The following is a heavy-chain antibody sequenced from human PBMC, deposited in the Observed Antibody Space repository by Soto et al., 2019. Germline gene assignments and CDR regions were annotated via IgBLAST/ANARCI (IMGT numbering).Heavy chain of an antibody. CDR2: ISAYNGNT. J-gene: IGHJ4*02. CDR1: GYTFTSYG. CDR3: ARDAPPLYDYIWGSYRYGFYFDY. Sequence: QVQLVQSGAEVKKPGASVKVSCKASGYTFTSYGISWVRQAPGQGLEWMGWISAYNGNTNYAQKLQGRVTMTTDTSTSTAYMELRRLRSDDTAVYYCARDAPPLYDYIWGSYRYGFYFDYWGQGTLVTVSS. V-gene: IGHV1-18*01. D-gene: IGHD3-16*02.